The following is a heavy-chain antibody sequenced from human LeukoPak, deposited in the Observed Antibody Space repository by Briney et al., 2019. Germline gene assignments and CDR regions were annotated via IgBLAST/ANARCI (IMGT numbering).Heavy chain of an antibody. CDR2: ISGSGGST. CDR1: GFTFSNYA. J-gene: IGHJ4*02. CDR3: AKKYGTGSYYFDC. V-gene: IGHV3-23*01. D-gene: IGHD3-10*01. Sequence: GGSLRLSCAASGFTFSNYAMSWVRQAPGKGLEWVSAISGSGGSTYYAASVKGRFSFSRDNSKNTLYLRMNNLRAEDTAVYYCAKKYGTGSYYFDCWGQGTLVTVSP.